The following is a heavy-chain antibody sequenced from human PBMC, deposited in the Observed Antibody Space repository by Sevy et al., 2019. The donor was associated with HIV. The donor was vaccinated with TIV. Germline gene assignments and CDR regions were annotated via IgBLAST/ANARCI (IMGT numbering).Heavy chain of an antibody. CDR3: ARHCSSTSCSHSFDI. V-gene: IGHV4-34*01. J-gene: IGHJ3*02. D-gene: IGHD2-2*01. Sequence: SETLSLTCAVYGGSFSGYYWSWFRQPPGKGLEWIGEINHSGSTNYNPSLKSRVTISIGTSKNQFSLKLSSVTAADTAVYYCARHCSSTSCSHSFDIWGQGTMVTVSS. CDR1: GGSFSGYY. CDR2: INHSGST.